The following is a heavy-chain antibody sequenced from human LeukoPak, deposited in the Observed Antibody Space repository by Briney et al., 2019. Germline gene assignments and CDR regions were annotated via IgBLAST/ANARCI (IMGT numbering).Heavy chain of an antibody. CDR1: GFTFSNYW. V-gene: IGHV3-74*01. CDR3: TGHSARGMDV. CDR2: IKSDESST. Sequence: GGSLRLSCAASGFTFSNYWMHWVRQAPGKGLVWASRIKSDESSTDYADSVKGRFTISRDNAKNTLFLQMNSLRADDTAIYFCTGHSARGMDVWGQGTTVTVSS. D-gene: IGHD3-3*02. J-gene: IGHJ6*02.